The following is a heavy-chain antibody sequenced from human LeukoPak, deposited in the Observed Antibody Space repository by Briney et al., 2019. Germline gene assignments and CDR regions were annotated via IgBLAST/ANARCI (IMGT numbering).Heavy chain of an antibody. CDR1: GFPFSSYS. Sequence: GGSLRLSCAASGFPFSSYSMTWVRQAPGKGLERVASIKPDGTTKFYVDSVKGRFTISRDNALNSLYLQMNSLRAEDTAIYYCARSIPYGTTWYGRSDYWGQGTLVTVSS. CDR3: ARSIPYGTTWYGRSDY. J-gene: IGHJ4*02. CDR2: IKPDGTTK. D-gene: IGHD6-13*01. V-gene: IGHV3-7*03.